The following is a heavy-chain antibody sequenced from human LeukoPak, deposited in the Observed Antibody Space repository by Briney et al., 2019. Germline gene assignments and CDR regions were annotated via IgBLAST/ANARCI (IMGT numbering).Heavy chain of an antibody. Sequence: PGGSLRLSCAASGFTFSSYGMHWVRQAPGKGLEWVAVISYDGSNKYYADSVKGRFTISRDNSKNTLYLQMNSLRAGDTAVYYCAKEVAAARHSPVDYWGQGTLVTVSS. CDR1: GFTFSSYG. J-gene: IGHJ4*02. CDR3: AKEVAAARHSPVDY. CDR2: ISYDGSNK. D-gene: IGHD6-13*01. V-gene: IGHV3-30*18.